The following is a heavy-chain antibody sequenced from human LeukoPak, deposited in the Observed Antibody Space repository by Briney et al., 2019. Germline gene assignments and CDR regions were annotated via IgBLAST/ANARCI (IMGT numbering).Heavy chain of an antibody. D-gene: IGHD6-19*01. Sequence: SETLSLTCAVYGGSFSGYYWSWIRQPPGKGPEWIGEINHSGSTNYNPSLKSRVTISVDTSKNQFALKLSSVTAADTAVYYCARVAIAVAGPFDYWGQGTLVTVSS. CDR2: INHSGST. CDR1: GGSFSGYY. CDR3: ARVAIAVAGPFDY. V-gene: IGHV4-34*01. J-gene: IGHJ4*02.